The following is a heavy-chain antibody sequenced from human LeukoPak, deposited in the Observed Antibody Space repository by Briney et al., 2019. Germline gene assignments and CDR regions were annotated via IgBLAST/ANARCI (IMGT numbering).Heavy chain of an antibody. CDR3: ARETGGVLRYFDWSEFDY. D-gene: IGHD3-9*01. Sequence: ASVKVSCKASGYTFTGYYMRWVRQAPGQGLEWMGWINPNSGGTNYAQKFQGRVTMTRDTSISTAYMELSRLRSDDTAVYYCARETGGVLRYFDWSEFDYWGQGTLVTVSS. V-gene: IGHV1-2*02. CDR1: GYTFTGYY. CDR2: INPNSGGT. J-gene: IGHJ4*02.